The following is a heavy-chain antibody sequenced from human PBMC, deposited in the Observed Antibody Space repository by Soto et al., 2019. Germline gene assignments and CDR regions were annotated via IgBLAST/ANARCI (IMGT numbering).Heavy chain of an antibody. D-gene: IGHD1-26*01. J-gene: IGHJ3*02. CDR3: ARYASYHRDAFDI. Sequence: EVQLVESGGGLVKPGGSLRLSCAASGFTFSSYSMNWVRQAPGKGLEWVSSISSSSSYIYYAESVKGRFTISRDNAKNSLYLQMNSLRAEDTAVYYCARYASYHRDAFDIWGQGTMVTVSS. CDR1: GFTFSSYS. CDR2: ISSSSSYI. V-gene: IGHV3-21*01.